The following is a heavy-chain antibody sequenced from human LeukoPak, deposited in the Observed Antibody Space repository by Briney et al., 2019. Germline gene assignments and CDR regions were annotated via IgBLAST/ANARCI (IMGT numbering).Heavy chain of an antibody. Sequence: GGSLRLSCAASGFTFSDYYMSWIRQAPGKGLEWVSYISNSGSTIYYADSVKGRFFISRDNAKNSLYLQMNSLRAEDTAVYYCARAPKFRLVGVLKGPFDPWGQGTLVTVSS. CDR2: ISNSGSTI. J-gene: IGHJ5*02. D-gene: IGHD1-26*01. CDR3: ARAPKFRLVGVLKGPFDP. CDR1: GFTFSDYY. V-gene: IGHV3-11*01.